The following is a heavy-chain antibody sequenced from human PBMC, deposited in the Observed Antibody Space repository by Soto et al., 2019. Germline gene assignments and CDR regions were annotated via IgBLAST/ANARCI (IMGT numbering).Heavy chain of an antibody. CDR3: ARGVVDRAVAANDVFDI. CDR1: GGSVSSGSYY. Sequence: SETLSLTCTVSGGSVSSGSYYWSWIRQPPGKGLEWIGYIYYSGSTNYNPSLKSRVTISVDTSKNQFSLKLSSVTAADTAVYYCARGVVDRAVAANDVFDIWGQGTMVTVSS. D-gene: IGHD6-19*01. V-gene: IGHV4-61*01. J-gene: IGHJ3*02. CDR2: IYYSGST.